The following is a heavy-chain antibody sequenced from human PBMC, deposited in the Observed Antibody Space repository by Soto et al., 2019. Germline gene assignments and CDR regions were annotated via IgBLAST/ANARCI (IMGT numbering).Heavy chain of an antibody. D-gene: IGHD3-22*01. CDR3: ARDQRYYDSSGAFDY. CDR1: GFTFDDYA. Sequence: GGSLRLSCAASGFTFDDYAMHWVRQAPGKGLEWVSGISWNSGSIVYADSVKGRFTISRDNAKNSLYLHMNSLRAEDTALYYCARDQRYYDSSGAFDYWGXGTLVTVSS. CDR2: ISWNSGSI. J-gene: IGHJ4*01. V-gene: IGHV3-9*01.